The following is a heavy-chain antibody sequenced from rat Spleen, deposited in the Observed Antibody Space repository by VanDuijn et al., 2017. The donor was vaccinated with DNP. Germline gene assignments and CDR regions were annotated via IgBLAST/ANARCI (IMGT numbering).Heavy chain of an antibody. J-gene: IGHJ2*01. V-gene: IGHV5-20*01. CDR3: TLYYGYNYD. Sequence: EVQLLESGGGLVQPGRSLKLSCAASGFSFSDYDMAWVRQAPPKGLEWVTAISPSGGSTYYRDSVKGRFTVSRDNTQSSLYLQMDSLRSEDTATYYCTLYYGYNYDWGQGVMVTVSS. D-gene: IGHD1-9*01. CDR1: GFSFSDYD. CDR2: ISPSGGST.